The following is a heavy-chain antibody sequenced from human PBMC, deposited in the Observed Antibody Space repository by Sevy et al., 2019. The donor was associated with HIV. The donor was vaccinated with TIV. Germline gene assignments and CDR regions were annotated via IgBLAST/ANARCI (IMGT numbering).Heavy chain of an antibody. Sequence: GGSLRLSCAASGFTFSSYAMSWVHQAPGQGLEWVSAISGSGGSTYYADSVKGRFTISRDNSKNTLYLQMNSLRAEDTAVYYCAKVKRSSWAEYFQHWGQGTLVTVSS. CDR3: AKVKRSSWAEYFQH. D-gene: IGHD6-13*01. CDR2: ISGSGGST. J-gene: IGHJ1*01. CDR1: GFTFSSYA. V-gene: IGHV3-23*01.